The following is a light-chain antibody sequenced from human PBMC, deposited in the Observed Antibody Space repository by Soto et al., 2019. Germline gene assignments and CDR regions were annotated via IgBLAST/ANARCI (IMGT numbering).Light chain of an antibody. CDR3: QQYNSYPWT. Sequence: IQLTQSPSSLSASLGDSVTIXXRASQGISSYLGWYQQKPGKAPNIXIYDASTLHSGVPSRFSGGGAGTDFTLTISSLQPDDFATYYCQQYNSYPWTFGQGTKVDIK. V-gene: IGKV1-9*01. J-gene: IGKJ1*01. CDR2: DAS. CDR1: QGISSY.